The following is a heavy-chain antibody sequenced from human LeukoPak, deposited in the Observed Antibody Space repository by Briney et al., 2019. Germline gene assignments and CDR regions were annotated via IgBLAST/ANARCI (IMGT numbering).Heavy chain of an antibody. CDR2: IYTSGST. V-gene: IGHV4-61*02. CDR3: ARGGLVVPAAIYYYYYGMDV. CDR1: GGSISSGSYY. Sequence: PSETLSLTCTVSGGSISSGSYYWSWIRQPAGKGLEWIGRIYTSGSTNYNPSPKSRVTISVDTSKNQFSLKLSSVTAADTAVYYCARGGLVVPAAIYYYYYGMDVWGQGTTVTVSS. D-gene: IGHD2-2*01. J-gene: IGHJ6*02.